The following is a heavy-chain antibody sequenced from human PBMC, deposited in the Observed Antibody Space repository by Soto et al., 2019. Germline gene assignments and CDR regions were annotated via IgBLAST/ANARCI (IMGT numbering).Heavy chain of an antibody. CDR2: INPNSGGT. CDR1: GYTFTGYY. J-gene: IGHJ3*02. D-gene: IGHD3-10*01. V-gene: IGHV1-2*04. CDR3: ARWGGTKGWFRELLPSLAFDI. Sequence: ASVKVSCKASGYTFTGYYMHWVRQAPGQGLEWMGWINPNSGGTNYAQKFQGWVTMTRDTSISTAYMELSRLRSDDTAVYYCARWGGTKGWFRELLPSLAFDIWGQGTMVTVSS.